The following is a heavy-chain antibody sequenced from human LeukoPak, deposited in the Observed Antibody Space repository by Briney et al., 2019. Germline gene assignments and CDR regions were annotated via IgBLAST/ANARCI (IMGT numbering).Heavy chain of an antibody. V-gene: IGHV4-4*07. CDR3: ARAGVVVAANQYYYDMDV. D-gene: IGHD2-15*01. Sequence: SETLSLTCTVSGGSISSYCWSWIRQPAGKGLEWIGRIYTSGSTNYNPSLKSRVTMSVDTSKNQFSLTLSSVTAADTAVYYCARAGVVVAANQYYYDMDVWGQGTTVTVSS. CDR1: GGSISSYC. CDR2: IYTSGST. J-gene: IGHJ6*02.